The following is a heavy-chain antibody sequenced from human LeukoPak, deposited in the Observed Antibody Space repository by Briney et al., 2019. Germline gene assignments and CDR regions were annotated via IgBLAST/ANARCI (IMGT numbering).Heavy chain of an antibody. Sequence: SVKVSCKASGVTFSSYAISWVRQAPGQGLEWMGGIIPIFGTANYAQKFQGRVTITTDESTSTAYMELSSLRSEDTAVYYCAPDCSSTSCYGYWGQGILVTVSS. CDR3: APDCSSTSCYGY. V-gene: IGHV1-69*05. J-gene: IGHJ4*02. CDR2: IIPIFGTA. D-gene: IGHD2-2*01. CDR1: GVTFSSYA.